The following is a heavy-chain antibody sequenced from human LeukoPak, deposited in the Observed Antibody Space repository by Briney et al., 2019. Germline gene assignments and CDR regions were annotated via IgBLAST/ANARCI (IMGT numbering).Heavy chain of an antibody. CDR3: AGRGDGNLYYFDH. CDR2: IKQDGGEK. V-gene: IGHV3-7*04. CDR1: GFTFSSYW. D-gene: IGHD5-24*01. J-gene: IGHJ4*02. Sequence: PGGSLRLSCAASGFTFSSYWMRWVRQAPAKGLEWVANIKQDGGEKYYVDSVKGRFTISRDNAKNSLYLQMNSLRPEDTAVYYCAGRGDGNLYYFDHWGQGTLVTASS.